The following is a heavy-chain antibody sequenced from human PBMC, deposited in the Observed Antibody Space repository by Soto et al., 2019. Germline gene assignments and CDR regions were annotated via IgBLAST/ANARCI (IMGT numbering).Heavy chain of an antibody. V-gene: IGHV4-39*01. CDR2: IYYTGSP. J-gene: IGHJ4*02. CDR1: GGSISSRSYY. D-gene: IGHD3-22*01. Sequence: PSETLSLTCTVSGGSISSRSYYWGWIRQPPGKGLEWIVSIYYTGSPYYNPSLKSRVTISVDTSKNQFSLKLSSVTAADTAIYYCARLLYDNSGYYFFDNYGQGTLVT. CDR3: ARLLYDNSGYYFFDN.